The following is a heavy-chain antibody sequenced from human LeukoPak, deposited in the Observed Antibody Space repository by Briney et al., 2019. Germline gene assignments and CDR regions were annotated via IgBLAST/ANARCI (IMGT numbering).Heavy chain of an antibody. CDR2: MNPNSGNT. CDR1: GYTFTSYD. CDR3: ARGPPYIAAAGTAFDY. D-gene: IGHD6-13*01. Sequence: ASVKVSRKASGYTFTSYDINWVRQATGQGLEWMGWMNPNSGNTGYAQKFQGRVTMTRNTSISTADMELSSLRSEDTAVYYCARGPPYIAAAGTAFDYWGQGTLVTVSS. J-gene: IGHJ4*02. V-gene: IGHV1-8*02.